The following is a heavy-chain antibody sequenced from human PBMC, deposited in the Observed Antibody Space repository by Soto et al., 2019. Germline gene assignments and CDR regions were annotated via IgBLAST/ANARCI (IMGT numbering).Heavy chain of an antibody. D-gene: IGHD3-3*01. CDR1: GGSISSGGYS. CDR2: IYHSGST. V-gene: IGHV4-30-2*01. CDR3: ARARSHYDLYYYYGMDV. Sequence: QLQLQESGSGLVKPSQTLSLTCAVSGGSISSGGYSWSWIRQPPGKGLEWIGYIYHSGSTYYNPSLKSRVTISVDRSKNQFSLKLSSVTAADTAVYYCARARSHYDLYYYYGMDVWGQGTTVTVSS. J-gene: IGHJ6*02.